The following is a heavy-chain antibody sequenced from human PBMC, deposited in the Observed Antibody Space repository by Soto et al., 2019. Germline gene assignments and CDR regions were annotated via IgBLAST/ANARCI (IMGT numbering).Heavy chain of an antibody. CDR2: INPSGGST. CDR1: GYTFTSYY. D-gene: IGHD3-10*01. V-gene: IGHV1-46*03. CDR3: ARGLLWFGELLPDLDY. Sequence: QVQLVQSGAEVKKPGASVKVSCKASGYTFTSYYMHWVRQAPGQGLEWMGIINPSGGSTSYAQKFQGRVTMTKDTSTSTVYMELSSLRSEDTAVYYCARGLLWFGELLPDLDYWGQGTLVTVSS. J-gene: IGHJ4*02.